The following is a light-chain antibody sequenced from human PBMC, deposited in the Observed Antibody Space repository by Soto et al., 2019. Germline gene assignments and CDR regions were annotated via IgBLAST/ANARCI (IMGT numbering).Light chain of an antibody. CDR3: SSDAGSSNV. V-gene: IGLV2-8*01. CDR1: SSDVGGYNY. CDR2: EVN. Sequence: QSALTQPPSASGSPGQSGAISCTGTSSDVGGYNYVSWYQQHPGKAPKLMIDEVNKRPSGVPDRFSGSKSGNTASLTVSGLQAEDEADYYCSSDAGSSNVFGTGTKLTVL. J-gene: IGLJ1*01.